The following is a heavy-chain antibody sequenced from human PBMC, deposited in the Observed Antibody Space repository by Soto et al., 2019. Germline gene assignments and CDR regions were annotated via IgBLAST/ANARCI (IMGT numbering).Heavy chain of an antibody. Sequence: QVQLVESGGGVVQPGRSLRLSCAASGFSFINYAMCWVRQAPGKGLEWVALISYGGTDKSYGDSVKGRFTISKDLSKNTLDLQMNSLRAEDTAVYYCARATTSFGAWDEAFDIWGQGTVVTVSS. CDR1: GFSFINYA. CDR2: ISYGGTDK. V-gene: IGHV3-33*01. CDR3: ARATTSFGAWDEAFDI. D-gene: IGHD2-21*02. J-gene: IGHJ3*02.